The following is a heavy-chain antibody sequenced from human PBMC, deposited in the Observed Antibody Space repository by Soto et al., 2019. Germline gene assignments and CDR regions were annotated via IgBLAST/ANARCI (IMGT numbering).Heavy chain of an antibody. J-gene: IGHJ4*02. CDR3: STDHLPHGTAPLDY. Sequence: PGGSLRLSCAASGFTFSNAWMNWVRQSPGKGLQWVGRFKSKLDGGTTDYAAPVKGRFTISRDDSKNMFYLQMDSLKSEDTAVYYSSTDHLPHGTAPLDYWGQGTLVTVSS. V-gene: IGHV3-15*01. D-gene: IGHD1-1*01. CDR2: FKSKLDGGTT. CDR1: GFTFSNAW.